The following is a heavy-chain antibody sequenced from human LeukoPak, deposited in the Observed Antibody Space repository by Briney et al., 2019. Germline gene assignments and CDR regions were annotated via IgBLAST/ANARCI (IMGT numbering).Heavy chain of an antibody. Sequence: SETLSLTCAVYGGSFSGYYWSCIRQPPGKGLEWIGEIDHSGSTNYNPSLKSRVTISVDTSKNQFSLKLSSVTAADTAVYYCARLLWSGYYITGGFDPWGQGTLVTVSS. CDR1: GGSFSGYY. CDR2: IDHSGST. D-gene: IGHD3-3*01. CDR3: ARLLWSGYYITGGFDP. V-gene: IGHV4-34*01. J-gene: IGHJ5*02.